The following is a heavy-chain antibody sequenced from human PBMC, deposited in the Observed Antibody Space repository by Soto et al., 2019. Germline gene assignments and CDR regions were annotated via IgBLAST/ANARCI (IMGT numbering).Heavy chain of an antibody. D-gene: IGHD3-10*01. V-gene: IGHV3-9*01. J-gene: IGHJ6*02. CDR3: AKDRGSGSYAANYYYYGMDV. CDR1: GFTFSSYW. Sequence: PGGSLRLSCAASGFTFSSYWMSWVRQAPGKGLEWVSGINWNSGSIGYADSVKGRFTISRDNAKTSLYLQMNSLRAEDTALYYCAKDRGSGSYAANYYYYGMDVWGQGTTVTVSS. CDR2: INWNSGSI.